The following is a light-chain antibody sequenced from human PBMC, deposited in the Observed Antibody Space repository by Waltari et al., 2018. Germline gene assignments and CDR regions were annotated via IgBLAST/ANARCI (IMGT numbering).Light chain of an antibody. Sequence: QAVVTQEPSLTVSPGGTVTLTCGSSTGADTSRQYPYWFPQKPGQSPRTLIYDTSNKHSWTPARFSGSLLGGKAALTLSGAQPEDEAEYYCLLSYSGARHVVFGGGTKLTVL. CDR3: LLSYSGARHVV. CDR2: DTS. V-gene: IGLV7-46*01. J-gene: IGLJ2*01. CDR1: TGADTSRQY.